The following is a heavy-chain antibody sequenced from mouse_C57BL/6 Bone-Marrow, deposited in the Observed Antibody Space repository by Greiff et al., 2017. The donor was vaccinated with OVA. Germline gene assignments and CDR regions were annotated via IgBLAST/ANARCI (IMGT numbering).Heavy chain of an antibody. Sequence: EVQGVESGGGLVQPGGSMKLSCVASGFTFSNYWMNWVRQSPEKGLEWVAQIRLKSDNYATHYAESVKGRFTISRDDSKSSVYLQMNNLRAEDTGIYYCIRLLRAYWGQGTLVTVSA. D-gene: IGHD3-2*02. CDR3: IRLLRAY. V-gene: IGHV6-3*01. CDR1: GFTFSNYW. J-gene: IGHJ3*01. CDR2: IRLKSDNYAT.